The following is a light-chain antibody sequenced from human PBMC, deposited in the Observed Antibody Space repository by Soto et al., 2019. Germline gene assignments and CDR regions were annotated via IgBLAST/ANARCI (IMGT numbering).Light chain of an antibody. CDR1: QSVSTY. Sequence: EIVLTHSPATLSLSPGERATLSCRASQSVSTYLGWYQQKPGQAPRLLIYDASNRATGIPARFSGSGSGTDFTLTISSLEPEDFAVYYCQQRSNWITFGQGTRLEIK. V-gene: IGKV3-11*01. J-gene: IGKJ5*01. CDR2: DAS. CDR3: QQRSNWIT.